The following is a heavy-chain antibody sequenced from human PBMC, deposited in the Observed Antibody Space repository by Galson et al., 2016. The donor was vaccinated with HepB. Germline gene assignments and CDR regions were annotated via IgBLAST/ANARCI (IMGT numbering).Heavy chain of an antibody. CDR1: GYTFINYG. D-gene: IGHD7-27*01. CDR2: ISAYNGNT. CDR3: AREGGTGDLYFDY. V-gene: IGHV1-18*01. J-gene: IGHJ4*02. Sequence: SVKVSCKASGYTFINYGITWMRQAPGLGLEWMGWISAYNGNTNYAQKYQGRVTMTRDTSTGTVYMELRSLRSDDTAVYYCAREGGTGDLYFDYWGQGTLVSVSS.